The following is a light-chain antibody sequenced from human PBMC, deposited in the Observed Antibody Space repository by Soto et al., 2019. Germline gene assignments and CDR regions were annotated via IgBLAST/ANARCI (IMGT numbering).Light chain of an antibody. V-gene: IGKV3-11*01. CDR1: QSARNY. J-gene: IGKJ5*01. CDR2: DTF. Sequence: EMVLTQYPDTLSLSPGERATLSCRDSQSARNYLLWHQQKPGQAPRVLIYDTFKRATGIPDRFSGSGSGTNVTLTISSLEPEDFAVDYCQQRSGWPITVGQWTRREIK. CDR3: QQRSGWPIT.